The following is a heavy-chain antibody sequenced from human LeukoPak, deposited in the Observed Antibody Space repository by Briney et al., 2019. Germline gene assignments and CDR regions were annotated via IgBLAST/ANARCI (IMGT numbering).Heavy chain of an antibody. D-gene: IGHD2-8*01. CDR3: ARGDIVLMVYAKEYFDY. CDR1: GGSFSTYY. Sequence: TSETLSLTCAVYGGSFSTYYWGWIRQSPGKGLQWIGEINHSGGTNYNPSLESRVIMSIDTSKNQFSLKLTSMTAADAGIYYCARGDIVLMVYAKEYFDYWGQGTLVTVSS. V-gene: IGHV4-34*01. CDR2: INHSGGT. J-gene: IGHJ4*02.